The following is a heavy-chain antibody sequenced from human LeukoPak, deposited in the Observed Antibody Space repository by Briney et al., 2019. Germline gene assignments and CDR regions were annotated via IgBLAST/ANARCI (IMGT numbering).Heavy chain of an antibody. CDR1: GGSISYYY. Sequence: PSETLSLTCTVSGGSISYYYWSWIRQPPGKGLELIGYIYYSGSTNYNPSLKSRVTVSVDTSKNQFSLKLSSVTASDTAVYYCARHVGNSGSGSYLTYFDYWGQGTLVTVSS. CDR2: IYYSGST. CDR3: ARHVGNSGSGSYLTYFDY. D-gene: IGHD3-10*01. J-gene: IGHJ4*02. V-gene: IGHV4-59*08.